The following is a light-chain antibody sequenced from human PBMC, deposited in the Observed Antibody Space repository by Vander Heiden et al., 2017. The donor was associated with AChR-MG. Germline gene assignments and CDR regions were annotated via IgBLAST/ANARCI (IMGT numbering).Light chain of an antibody. CDR3: HQYNIWPQT. V-gene: IGKV3-15*01. J-gene: IGKJ1*01. CDR2: DAS. CDR1: QSVGTY. Sequence: EIVMTQSPATLSVSQGERATLSCWASQSVGTYLAWYQQKPGQAPRLLIYDASTRATGIPARFSGSGSGTEFTLTISGLQSEDFAVYYCHQYNIWPQTFGQGTNVEIK.